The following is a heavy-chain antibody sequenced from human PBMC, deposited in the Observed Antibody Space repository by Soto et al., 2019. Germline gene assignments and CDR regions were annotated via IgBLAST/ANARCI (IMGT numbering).Heavy chain of an antibody. CDR3: ARHGGTIFGVVIDYYYYGMDV. CDR1: GGSISSSSYY. V-gene: IGHV4-39*01. J-gene: IGHJ6*02. Sequence: PSETLSLTCTVSGGSISSSSYYWGWIRQPPGKGLEWIGSIYYSGSTYYNPSLKSRVTISVDTSKNQFSLKLSSVTAADTAVYYCARHGGTIFGVVIDYYYYGMDVWGQGTTVPVSS. D-gene: IGHD3-3*01. CDR2: IYYSGST.